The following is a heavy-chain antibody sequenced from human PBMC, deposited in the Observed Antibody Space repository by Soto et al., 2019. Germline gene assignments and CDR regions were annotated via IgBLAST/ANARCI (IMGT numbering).Heavy chain of an antibody. CDR3: ARDLGYSYGHTKPFDY. CDR2: ISYDGSNK. V-gene: IGHV3-30-3*01. J-gene: IGHJ4*02. CDR1: GFTFSSYA. Sequence: QVQLVESGGGVVQPGRSLRLSRAASGFTFSSYAMHWVRQAPGKGLEWVAVISYDGSNKYYADSVKGRFTISRDNSKNTLYLQMNSLRAEDTAVYYCARDLGYSYGHTKPFDYWGQGTLVTVSS. D-gene: IGHD5-18*01.